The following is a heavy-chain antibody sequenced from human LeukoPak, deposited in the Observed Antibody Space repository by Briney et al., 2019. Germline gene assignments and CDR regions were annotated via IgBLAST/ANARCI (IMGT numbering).Heavy chain of an antibody. Sequence: SETLSLTCTVSGGSISSSSYYWGWIRQPPGKGLEWIGSIYYSGSTYYNPSLKSRVTISVDTSKNQFSLKLSSVTAADTAVYYCARLNTMIVVVITTPLYYFDYWGQGTLVTVSS. CDR1: GGSISSSSYY. CDR3: ARLNTMIVVVITTPLYYFDY. D-gene: IGHD3-22*01. CDR2: IYYSGST. V-gene: IGHV4-39*01. J-gene: IGHJ4*02.